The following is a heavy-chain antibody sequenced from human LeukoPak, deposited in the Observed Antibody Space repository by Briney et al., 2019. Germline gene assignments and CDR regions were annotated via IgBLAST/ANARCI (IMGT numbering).Heavy chain of an antibody. CDR1: GGTFSSYA. J-gene: IGHJ5*02. D-gene: IGHD2-2*01. CDR2: IIPIFGIT. CDR3: ARDQKPDIVVVPAARPHWFDP. Sequence: PVKVSCKASGGTFSSYAISWVRQAPGQGLEWMGRIIPIFGITNYAQKFQGRVTITADKSTSTAYMELSSLRSEDTAVYYCARDQKPDIVVVPAARPHWFDPWGQGTLVTVSS. V-gene: IGHV1-69*10.